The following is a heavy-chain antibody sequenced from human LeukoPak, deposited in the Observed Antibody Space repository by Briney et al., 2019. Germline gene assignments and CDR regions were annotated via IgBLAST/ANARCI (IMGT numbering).Heavy chain of an antibody. Sequence: PSETLSLTCTVSGGSISSYYWSWIRQPPGKGLEWIGYIYDSGSTNYNPSLKSRVTISVDTSKNQFSLKLSSVTAADTAVYYCASTGYSSGWYWFDYWGQGTLVTVSS. CDR1: GGSISSYY. D-gene: IGHD6-19*01. J-gene: IGHJ4*02. V-gene: IGHV4-59*01. CDR2: IYDSGST. CDR3: ASTGYSSGWYWFDY.